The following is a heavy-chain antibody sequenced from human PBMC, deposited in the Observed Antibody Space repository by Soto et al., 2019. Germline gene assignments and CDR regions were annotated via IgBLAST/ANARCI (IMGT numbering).Heavy chain of an antibody. J-gene: IGHJ5*01. CDR3: AVCVVVPAAMPIYFDS. D-gene: IGHD2-2*01. Sequence: GGSLRLSCAASGFTFSSYSMNWVRQAPGKGLEWVSSISSSSSYIYYADSVKGRFTISRDNAKNSLFLQVNSLRAEDTAVYYCAVCVVVPAAMPIYFDSWGHGTL. V-gene: IGHV3-21*01. CDR1: GFTFSSYS. CDR2: ISSSSSYI.